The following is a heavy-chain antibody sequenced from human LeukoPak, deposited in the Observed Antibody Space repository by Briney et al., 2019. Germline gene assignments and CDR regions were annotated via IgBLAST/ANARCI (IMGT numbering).Heavy chain of an antibody. CDR2: ISSSSSTI. J-gene: IGHJ4*02. Sequence: GGSLRLSCAASGFTFSSYSMNWVRQAPGKGLEWVSYISSSSSTIYYADSVKGRFTISRDNAKNSLYLQMNSLRAEDTAVYYCARRGGDGTFDYWGQGTLVTVSS. CDR1: GFTFSSYS. V-gene: IGHV3-48*01. CDR3: ARRGGDGTFDY. D-gene: IGHD2-21*02.